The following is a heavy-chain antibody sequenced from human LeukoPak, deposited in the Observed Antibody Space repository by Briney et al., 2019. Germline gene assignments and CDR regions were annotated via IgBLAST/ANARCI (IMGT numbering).Heavy chain of an antibody. Sequence: GGSLRLSCAASGFTFSDHYIDWVRQAPGKGLEWVARTRNKVNSYTTAYAASVTGRFTVSRDDSSNSVYLQMNSLKIEDTAVYYCARSMYGEGRRIIDLDYWGQGSLLTFS. CDR1: GFTFSDHY. D-gene: IGHD4/OR15-4a*01. V-gene: IGHV3-72*01. CDR2: TRNKVNSYTT. J-gene: IGHJ4*02. CDR3: ARSMYGEGRRIIDLDY.